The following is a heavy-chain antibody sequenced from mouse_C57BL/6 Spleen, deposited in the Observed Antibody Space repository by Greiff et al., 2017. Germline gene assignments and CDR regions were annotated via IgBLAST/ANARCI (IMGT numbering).Heavy chain of an antibody. D-gene: IGHD1-1*01. CDR2: IYPGSGST. Sequence: VQLQQSGAELVKPGASVKMSCKASGYTFTSYWITWVKQRPGQGLEWIGDIYPGSGSTNYNEKFKSKATLTVDTSSSTAYMQLSSLTSEDSAVYYCARGLYGSSGGYFDVWGTGTTVTVSS. CDR3: ARGLYGSSGGYFDV. J-gene: IGHJ1*03. CDR1: GYTFTSYW. V-gene: IGHV1-55*01.